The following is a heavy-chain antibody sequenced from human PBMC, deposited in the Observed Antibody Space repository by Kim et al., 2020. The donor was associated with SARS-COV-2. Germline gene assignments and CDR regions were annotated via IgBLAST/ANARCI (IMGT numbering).Heavy chain of an antibody. V-gene: IGHV3-23*01. CDR2: ISGSGGST. CDR3: AKVRTLRYFDWLSHGYYYGMDV. D-gene: IGHD3-9*01. Sequence: GGSLRLSCAASGFTFSSYAMSWVRQAPGKGLEWVSAISGSGGSTYYADSVKGRFTISRDNSKNTLYLQMNSLRAEDTAVYYCAKVRTLRYFDWLSHGYYYGMDVWGQGTTVTVSS. J-gene: IGHJ6*02. CDR1: GFTFSSYA.